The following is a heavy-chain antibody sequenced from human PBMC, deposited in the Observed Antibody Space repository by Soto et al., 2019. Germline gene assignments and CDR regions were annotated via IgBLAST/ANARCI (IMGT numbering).Heavy chain of an antibody. CDR2: FDPEDGET. V-gene: IGHV1-24*01. CDR3: ATDSRLLSTIMDV. CDR1: GYTLTELS. J-gene: IGHJ6*02. Sequence: ASVKVSCKVSGYTLTELSMHWVRQAPGKGLEWMGGFDPEDGETIYAQKFQGRVTMTEDTSTDTAYMELSSLRSEDTAVYCCATDSRLLSTIMDVWGQGTTVTVSS. D-gene: IGHD5-12*01.